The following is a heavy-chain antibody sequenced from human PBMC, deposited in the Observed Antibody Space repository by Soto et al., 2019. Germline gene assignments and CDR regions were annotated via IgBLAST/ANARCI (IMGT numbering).Heavy chain of an antibody. V-gene: IGHV3-9*01. D-gene: IGHD3-10*01. CDR2: ISWNSGSI. CDR3: AKDIHPYGSGSYTDY. Sequence: GGSLRLSCAASGFTFDDYAMHWVRQAPGKGLEWVSGISWNSGSIGYADSVKGRFTISRDNAKNSLYLQMNSLRAEDTALYYCAKDIHPYGSGSYTDYWGQGTLVTVSS. CDR1: GFTFDDYA. J-gene: IGHJ4*02.